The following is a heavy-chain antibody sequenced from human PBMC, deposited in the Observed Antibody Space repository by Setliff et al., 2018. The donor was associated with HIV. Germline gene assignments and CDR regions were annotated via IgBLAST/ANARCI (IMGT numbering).Heavy chain of an antibody. CDR2: IKSDGSNI. D-gene: IGHD4-17*01. CDR3: AREDVTTSGLDI. J-gene: IGHJ3*02. Sequence: PGGSLRLSCAASGFSFSNFAMNWVRQAPGKGLVWVSRIKSDGSNIAYADFVKGRFIISRDNAKSTLYLQMNSLRVDDTAKYYCAREDVTTSGLDIWGQGTMVTVSS. V-gene: IGHV3-74*01. CDR1: GFSFSNFA.